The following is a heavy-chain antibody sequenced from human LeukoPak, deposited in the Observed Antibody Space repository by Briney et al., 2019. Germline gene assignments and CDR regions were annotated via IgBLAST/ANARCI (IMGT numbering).Heavy chain of an antibody. CDR2: MNPNSGNT. CDR1: GGTFSSYA. Sequence: ASVKVSCKASGGTFSSYAINWVRQATGQGLEWMGWMNPNSGNTGYAQKFQGRVTMTRNTSISTAYMELSSLRSEDTAVYYCARRSCSGGSCSIDYWGQGTLVTVSS. D-gene: IGHD2-15*01. J-gene: IGHJ4*02. V-gene: IGHV1-8*02. CDR3: ARRSCSGGSCSIDY.